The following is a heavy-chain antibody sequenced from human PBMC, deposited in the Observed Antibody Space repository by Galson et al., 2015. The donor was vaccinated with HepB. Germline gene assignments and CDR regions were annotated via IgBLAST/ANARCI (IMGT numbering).Heavy chain of an antibody. V-gene: IGHV1-2*04. Sequence: SVKVSCKASGYTFTGYYMHWVRQAPGQGLEWMGWINPNSGGTNYAQKFQGWVTMTRDTSISTAYMELSRLRSDDTAVYYCARDGEYIGSSRVHEYGMDVWGQGTTVTVSS. CDR1: GYTFTGYY. CDR3: ARDGEYIGSSRVHEYGMDV. CDR2: INPNSGGT. D-gene: IGHD5-12*01. J-gene: IGHJ6*02.